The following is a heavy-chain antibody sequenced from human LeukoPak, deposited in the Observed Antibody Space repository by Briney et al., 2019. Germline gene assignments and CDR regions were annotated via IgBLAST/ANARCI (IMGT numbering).Heavy chain of an antibody. V-gene: IGHV4-30-2*01. D-gene: IGHD5-18*01. CDR2: IYHSGST. J-gene: IGHJ6*02. Sequence: SETLSLTCTVSGGSISSGGYYWSWIRQHPGKGLEWIGYIYHSGSTYYNPSLKSRVTISVDRSKNQFSLKLSSVTAADTAVYYCARYNRDTGGYGMDVWGQGTTVIVSS. CDR3: ARYNRDTGGYGMDV. CDR1: GGSISSGGYY.